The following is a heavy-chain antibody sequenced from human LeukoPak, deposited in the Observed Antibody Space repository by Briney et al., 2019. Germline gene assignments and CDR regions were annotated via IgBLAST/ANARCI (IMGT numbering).Heavy chain of an antibody. V-gene: IGHV1-8*01. CDR2: MNPNSGNT. Sequence: ASVKVSCKASGYAFTSYDINWVRQATGQGLEWMGWMNPNSGNTGYAQKFQGRVTMTRNTSISTAYMELSSLRSEDTAVYYCAREVVPAAILGHLDYYYYYGMDVWGQGTTVTVSS. CDR1: GYAFTSYD. J-gene: IGHJ6*02. CDR3: AREVVPAAILGHLDYYYYYGMDV. D-gene: IGHD2-2*02.